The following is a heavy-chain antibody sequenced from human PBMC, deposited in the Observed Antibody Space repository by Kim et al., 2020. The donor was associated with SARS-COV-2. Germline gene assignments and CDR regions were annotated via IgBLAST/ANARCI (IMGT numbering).Heavy chain of an antibody. D-gene: IGHD3-3*01. Sequence: GGSLRLSCAASGFTFSSYAMSWVRQAPGKGLEWVSAISGSGGSTYYADSVKGRFTISRDNSKNTLYLQMNSLRAEDTAVYYCAKVKRVLRFIADAFDIWGQGTMVTVSS. CDR3: AKVKRVLRFIADAFDI. CDR2: ISGSGGST. J-gene: IGHJ3*02. CDR1: GFTFSSYA. V-gene: IGHV3-23*01.